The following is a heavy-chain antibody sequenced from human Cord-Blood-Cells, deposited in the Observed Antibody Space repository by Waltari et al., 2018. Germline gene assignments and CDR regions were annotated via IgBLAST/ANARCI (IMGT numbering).Heavy chain of an antibody. D-gene: IGHD3-10*01. J-gene: IGHJ6*02. CDR3: ARWSRELLPYGMDV. CDR2: IYSGGST. CDR1: GFTVSSNY. Sequence: EVQLVESGGGLIQPGGSLRLSCAASGFTVSSNYMSWVRRAPGKGLEGVSVIYSGGSTYYADSVKGRFTISRDNSKNTLYLQMNSLRAEDTAVYYCARWSRELLPYGMDVWGQGTTVTVSS. V-gene: IGHV3-53*01.